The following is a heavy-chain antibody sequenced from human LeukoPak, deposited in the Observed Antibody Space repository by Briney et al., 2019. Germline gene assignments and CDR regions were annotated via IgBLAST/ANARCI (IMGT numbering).Heavy chain of an antibody. V-gene: IGHV3-66*02. Sequence: PGGSLRLSCAASGFTVSSNYMSWVRQAPGEGLEWVSVIYSGGSTYYADSVKGRFTISRDNSKNTLYLQMNSLRAEDTAVYYCASPSSSWPHYGMDVWGQGTTVTVSS. D-gene: IGHD6-13*01. CDR2: IYSGGST. CDR1: GFTVSSNY. CDR3: ASPSSSWPHYGMDV. J-gene: IGHJ6*02.